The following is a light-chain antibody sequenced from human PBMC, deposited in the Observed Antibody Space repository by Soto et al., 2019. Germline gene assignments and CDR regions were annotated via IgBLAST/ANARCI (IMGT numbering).Light chain of an antibody. J-gene: IGKJ1*01. CDR3: QQYDNLPPWT. CDR2: GAS. V-gene: IGKV3-15*01. Sequence: EIVMTQSPAPLSVSPGERATLSCKASQSVGSYLAWYQQKPDQAPRRLIYGASTRAAGVPARFSGGGSGTEFTLTISSLQSEDFAIYHCQQYDNLPPWTFGQGTKVEIK. CDR1: QSVGSY.